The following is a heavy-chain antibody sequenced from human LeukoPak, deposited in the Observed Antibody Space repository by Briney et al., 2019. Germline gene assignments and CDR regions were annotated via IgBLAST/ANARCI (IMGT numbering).Heavy chain of an antibody. V-gene: IGHV4-34*01. D-gene: IGHD5-12*01. CDR1: GGSFSGYY. CDR3: ARRMVATFHIDY. Sequence: PSETLSLTCAVYGGSFSGYYWSWIRQPPGKGLEWIGEINHSGNTNYNPSLKNRVTISVDTSKNQFSLKLSSVTAADTAVYYCARRMVATFHIDYWGQGTLVTVSS. CDR2: INHSGNT. J-gene: IGHJ4*02.